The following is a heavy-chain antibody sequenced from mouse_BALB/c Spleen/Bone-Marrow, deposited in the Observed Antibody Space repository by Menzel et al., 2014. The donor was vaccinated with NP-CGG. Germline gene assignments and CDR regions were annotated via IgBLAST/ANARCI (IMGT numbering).Heavy chain of an antibody. CDR1: GFAFSSYD. CDR2: ISSGGGST. CDR3: ARLPSYYRYEDAY. J-gene: IGHJ3*01. V-gene: IGHV5-12-1*01. Sequence: DVMLVESGGGLVKPGGSLKLSCAASGFAFSSYDMSWVRQTPEKRLEWVAYISSGGGSTYYPDTVKGRLTISRDNAKNTLHLQMSSLKSEDTAMYYCARLPSYYRYEDAYWGQGTLVTVSA. D-gene: IGHD2-14*01.